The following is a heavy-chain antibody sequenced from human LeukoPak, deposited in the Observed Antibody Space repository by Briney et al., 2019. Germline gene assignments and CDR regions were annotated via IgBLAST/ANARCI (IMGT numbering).Heavy chain of an antibody. CDR3: ARRDYGGPRAADY. D-gene: IGHD4-23*01. J-gene: IGHJ4*02. V-gene: IGHV3-33*01. Sequence: GGSLRLSCAASGFTFSSYGMHWVRQAPGKGLEWVAVIGYDGSNKYYADSVKGRFTISRDNSKNTLYLQMNSLRAEDTAVYYCARRDYGGPRAADYWGQGTLVTVSS. CDR1: GFTFSSYG. CDR2: IGYDGSNK.